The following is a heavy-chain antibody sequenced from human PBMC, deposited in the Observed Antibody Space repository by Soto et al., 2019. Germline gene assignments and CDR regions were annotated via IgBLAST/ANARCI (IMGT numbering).Heavy chain of an antibody. D-gene: IGHD3-16*01. CDR3: ARRRGLFHLSGMDV. Sequence: SETLSLTCTVSGGRMSSSTYYWGWIRQPPGKGLEWIGSIYSDGKTYYNLSLKSRVTMSVDTTYNQFSLKVSSVTAADTAVYFCARRRGLFHLSGMDVWGQGTTVPVS. J-gene: IGHJ6*02. V-gene: IGHV4-39*01. CDR2: IYSDGKT. CDR1: GGRMSSSTYY.